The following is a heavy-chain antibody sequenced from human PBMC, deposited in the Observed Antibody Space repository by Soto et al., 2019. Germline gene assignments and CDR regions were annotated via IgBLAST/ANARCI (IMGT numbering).Heavy chain of an antibody. Sequence: QVQLVESGGGVVQPGRSLRLSCAASGFTFSSYGMHWVRQAPGKGLEWVAVIWYDGSNKYYADSVKGRFTISRDNSKNTLYLQVNSLRAEETAVYSCARGAFFEYSSSSVYYGMDVWGQGTTVTVSS. V-gene: IGHV3-33*01. J-gene: IGHJ6*02. D-gene: IGHD6-6*01. CDR3: ARGAFFEYSSSSVYYGMDV. CDR1: GFTFSSYG. CDR2: IWYDGSNK.